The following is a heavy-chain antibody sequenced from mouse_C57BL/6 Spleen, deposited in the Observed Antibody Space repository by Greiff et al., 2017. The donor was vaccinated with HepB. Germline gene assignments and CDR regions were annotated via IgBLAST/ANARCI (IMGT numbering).Heavy chain of an antibody. CDR1: GFTFTDYY. D-gene: IGHD1-1*01. CDR2: IRNKANGYTT. CDR3: ARRYGSSSGHFDY. Sequence: EVQGVESGGGLVQPGGSLCLSCAASGFTFTDYYMSWVRQPPGKALEWLGFIRNKANGYTTEYSASVKGRFTISRDNSQSILYLQMNALRAEDSATYYCARRYGSSSGHFDYWGQVTTLTVSS. V-gene: IGHV7-3*01. J-gene: IGHJ2*01.